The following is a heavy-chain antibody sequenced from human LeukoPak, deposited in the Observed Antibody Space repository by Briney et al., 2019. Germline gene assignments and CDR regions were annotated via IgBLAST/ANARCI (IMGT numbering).Heavy chain of an antibody. CDR2: INPNSGGT. CDR3: ARGAYYYGSSGYVGGGFDY. Sequence: SVKLSCEASGYTFTGYYMHWVRQAPGQGLEWMGWINPNSGGTNYSQKFQGRVTMTRDTSISTAYMELSRLRSDDTAVYYCARGAYYYGSSGYVGGGFDYWGQGTLVTVSS. D-gene: IGHD3-22*01. V-gene: IGHV1-2*02. J-gene: IGHJ4*02. CDR1: GYTFTGYY.